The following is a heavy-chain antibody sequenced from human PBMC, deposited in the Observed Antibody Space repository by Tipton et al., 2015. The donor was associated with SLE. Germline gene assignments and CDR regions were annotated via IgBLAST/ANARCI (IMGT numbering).Heavy chain of an antibody. V-gene: IGHV4-59*08. CDR3: VRHFSTVIQGPLYFDY. D-gene: IGHD2/OR15-2a*01. CDR1: KFTFSTYG. Sequence: LRLSCAASKFTFSTYGMNWIRQPPGKGLEWIGYIYHSGSTYYNPSLKSRVTISVDTSKNRFSLKLSSVTAADTAVYYCVRHFSTVIQGPLYFDYWGQGTLVTVSS. J-gene: IGHJ4*02. CDR2: IYHSGST.